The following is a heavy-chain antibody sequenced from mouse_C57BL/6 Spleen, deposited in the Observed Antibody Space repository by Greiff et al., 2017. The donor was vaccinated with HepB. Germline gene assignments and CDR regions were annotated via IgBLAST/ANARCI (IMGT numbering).Heavy chain of an antibody. CDR2: IYPGSGST. CDR1: GYTFTSYW. D-gene: IGHD2-4*01. J-gene: IGHJ2*01. Sequence: QVQLQQPGAELVKPGASVKMSCKASGYTFTSYWITWVKQRPGQGLEWIGDIYPGSGSTHDNEKFQSKATLTVDTSSSTAYMQLSSLTSEDAAVDYYARENYDHYFDYWGQGTTLTVSS. CDR3: ARENYDHYFDY. V-gene: IGHV1-55*01.